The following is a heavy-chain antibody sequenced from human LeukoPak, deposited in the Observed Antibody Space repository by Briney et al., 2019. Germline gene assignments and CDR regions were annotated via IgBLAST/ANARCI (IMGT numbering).Heavy chain of an antibody. J-gene: IGHJ6*03. D-gene: IGHD6-6*01. V-gene: IGHV4-34*01. Sequence: SETLSLTCAVYGGSFSGYYWSWIRRPPGKGLEWIGEINHSGSTNYNPSLKSRVTISVDTSKNQFSLKLSSVTAADTAVYYCARGASRYYYYMDVWGKGTTVTVSS. CDR3: ARGASRYYYYMDV. CDR2: INHSGST. CDR1: GGSFSGYY.